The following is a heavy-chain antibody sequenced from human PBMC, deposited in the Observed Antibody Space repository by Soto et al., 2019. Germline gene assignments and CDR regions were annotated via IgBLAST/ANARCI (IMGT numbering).Heavy chain of an antibody. V-gene: IGHV1-69*01. D-gene: IGHD2-2*01. CDR3: ASGTDCSSTSCYLYYYYGMDV. Sequence: QVQLVQSGAEVQKPGSSVKVSCKASGGTFSSYAISWVRQAPGQGLEWMGGIIPIFGTANYAQKFQGRVTITADESTSTAYMELSSLRSEDTAVYYCASGTDCSSTSCYLYYYYGMDVWGQGTTVTVSS. CDR2: IIPIFGTA. J-gene: IGHJ6*02. CDR1: GGTFSSYA.